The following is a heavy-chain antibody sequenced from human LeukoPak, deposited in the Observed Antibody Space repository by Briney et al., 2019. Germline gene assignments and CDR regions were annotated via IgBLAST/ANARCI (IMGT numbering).Heavy chain of an antibody. Sequence: ETLSLTCTVSGGSISSYYWSWVRQAPGKGLEWVANIKQDGSEKYYVDSVKGRFTISRDNAKNSVYLQMNSLRVEDTAVYYCARRGLPDVWGKGTTVTVSS. J-gene: IGHJ6*03. D-gene: IGHD2-15*01. V-gene: IGHV3-7*01. CDR1: GGSISSYY. CDR3: ARRGLPDV. CDR2: IKQDGSEK.